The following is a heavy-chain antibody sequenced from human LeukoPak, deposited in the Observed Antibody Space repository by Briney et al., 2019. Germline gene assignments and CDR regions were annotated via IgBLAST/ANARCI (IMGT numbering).Heavy chain of an antibody. V-gene: IGHV3-21*01. CDR1: GFTFSSYS. Sequence: PGGSLRLSCAASGFTFSSYSMNWVRQAPGKGLEWVSSISSSSSYIYYADSVKGRFTISRDNAKNSLYLQMNSLRAEDTAVYYCARHIAQVGATKWGAFDIWGQGTMVTVSS. D-gene: IGHD1-26*01. CDR2: ISSSSSYI. J-gene: IGHJ3*02. CDR3: ARHIAQVGATKWGAFDI.